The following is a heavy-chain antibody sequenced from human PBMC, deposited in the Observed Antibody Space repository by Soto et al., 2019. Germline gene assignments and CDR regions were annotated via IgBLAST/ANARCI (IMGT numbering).Heavy chain of an antibody. J-gene: IGHJ4*02. CDR2: ISAYNGNT. CDR3: ARDGGVGDTPFDY. CDR1: GYTFTSYG. Sequence: QVQLVQSGAEVKKPGASVKVSCKASGYTFTSYGISWVRQAPGQGLEWMGWISAYNGNTNYAQKLQGRVTMPTDTSTSTVYMELRSLRADVTAVCYWARDGGVGDTPFDYGGQGALVTVSA. D-gene: IGHD1-26*01. V-gene: IGHV1-18*01.